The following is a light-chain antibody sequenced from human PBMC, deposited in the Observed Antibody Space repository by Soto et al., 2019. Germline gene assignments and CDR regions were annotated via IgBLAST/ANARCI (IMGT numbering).Light chain of an antibody. CDR1: QDIGSW. V-gene: IGKV1D-12*01. CDR2: TAS. Sequence: DIGVTQSPASVSVSVGERVTITCRAGQDIGSWLTWYQHKPGKAPKLLISTASSLQSGVPARFSGSGSGIEFTLTISGLQPEDFAAYYCQQDNRFPLTFGEGTKVDIK. J-gene: IGKJ1*01. CDR3: QQDNRFPLT.